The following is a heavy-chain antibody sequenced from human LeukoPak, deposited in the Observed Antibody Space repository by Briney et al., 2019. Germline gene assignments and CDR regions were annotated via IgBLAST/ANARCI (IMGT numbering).Heavy chain of an antibody. V-gene: IGHV1-18*01. D-gene: IGHD6-19*01. J-gene: IGHJ4*02. CDR3: ARDNTGIAVAGTIDY. Sequence: ASVKVSCKASGYTFTSYGISWVRQAPGQGLEWMGWISAYNGNTNYAQKLQGRVTMTTDTSTSTAYMELRSLRSDDTAVYYCARDNTGIAVAGTIDYWGQGTLVTVSS. CDR1: GYTFTSYG. CDR2: ISAYNGNT.